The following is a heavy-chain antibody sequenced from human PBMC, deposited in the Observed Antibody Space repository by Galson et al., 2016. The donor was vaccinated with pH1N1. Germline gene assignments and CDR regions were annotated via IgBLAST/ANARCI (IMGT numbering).Heavy chain of an antibody. Sequence: SLRLSCAASGFTFSSYWMHWVRQGPGKGLVWVSRINTDGSSRSHADSVAGRVTISRDNAKKSLSLQLNSMRAEDTAAYYCVRKNYGDTFDIWGRGTMVTVSS. CDR1: GFTFSSYW. V-gene: IGHV3-74*01. CDR2: INTDGSSR. D-gene: IGHD3-10*01. CDR3: VRKNYGDTFDI. J-gene: IGHJ3*02.